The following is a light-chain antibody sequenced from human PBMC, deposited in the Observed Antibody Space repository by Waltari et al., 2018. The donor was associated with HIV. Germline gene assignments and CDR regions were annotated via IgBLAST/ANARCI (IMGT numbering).Light chain of an antibody. J-gene: IGKJ2*01. CDR3: LQFDNLPYT. CDR2: GVS. Sequence: DIQMTQSPSSLSASVGDRVTVTCQARQNIRHFLNWYHQKPGKAPKLLITGVSTLVRAVPTRFSGSGAGTHFSLIIDSLEPEDTATYFCLQFDNLPYTFGQGTK. V-gene: IGKV1-33*01. CDR1: QNIRHF.